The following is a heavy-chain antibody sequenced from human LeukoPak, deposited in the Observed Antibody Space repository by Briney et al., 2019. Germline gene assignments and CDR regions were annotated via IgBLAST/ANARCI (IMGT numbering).Heavy chain of an antibody. V-gene: IGHV4-39*01. CDR2: KYYSGNS. CDR3: ARLHYYYGMDV. CDR1: GGSTSSSSYY. J-gene: IGHJ6*02. Sequence: PSETLSLTCTVSGGSTSSSSYYWGWIRQPPGKGLELIGSKYYSGNSYYNPSLKSRISISVDTSKNQFSLKLSSVTAADTAVYYCARLHYYYGMDVWGQGTTVTVSS.